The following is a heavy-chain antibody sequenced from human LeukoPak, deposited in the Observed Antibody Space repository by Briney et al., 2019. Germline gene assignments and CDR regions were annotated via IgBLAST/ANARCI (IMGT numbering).Heavy chain of an antibody. J-gene: IGHJ4*02. V-gene: IGHV3-23*01. CDR2: ISGSGGST. CDR3: ARERGIVGATTPFDY. D-gene: IGHD1-26*01. Sequence: GGSLRLSCAASGSTFSSYAMSWVRQAPGKGLEWVSAISGSGGSTYYADSVKGRFTISRDNAKNSLYLQMNSLRAEDTALYYCARERGIVGATTPFDYWGQGTLVTVSS. CDR1: GSTFSSYA.